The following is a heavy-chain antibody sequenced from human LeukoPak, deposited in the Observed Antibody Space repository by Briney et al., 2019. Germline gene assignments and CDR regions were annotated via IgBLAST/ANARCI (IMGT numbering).Heavy chain of an antibody. CDR1: GFTFSSYA. CDR2: ISGSGGGT. J-gene: IGHJ4*02. CDR3: AKTGYCSSTSCLLDYSH. V-gene: IGHV3-23*01. D-gene: IGHD2-2*01. Sequence: PGGSLRLSCAASGFTFSSYAMSWVRQAPGKGLEWVSAISGSGGGTYYADSVKGRFTISGDNSKNTLYLQMNSLRAEDTAVYYCAKTGYCSSTSCLLDYSHWGQGTLVTVSS.